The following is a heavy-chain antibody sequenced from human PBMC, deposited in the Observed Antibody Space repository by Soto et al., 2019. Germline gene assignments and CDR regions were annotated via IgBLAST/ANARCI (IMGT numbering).Heavy chain of an antibody. J-gene: IGHJ4*02. CDR1: GFTVSSNY. CDR3: ASCILTRYYEFYFAY. Sequence: GGSLRLSCAASGFTVSSNYMSWVRQAPGKGLEWVSVIYSGGSTYYADSVKGRFTISRDNSKNTLYLQMNSLRAEDTAVYYCASCILTRYYEFYFAYWVQGTLVTVSS. CDR2: IYSGGST. D-gene: IGHD3-9*01. V-gene: IGHV3-53*01.